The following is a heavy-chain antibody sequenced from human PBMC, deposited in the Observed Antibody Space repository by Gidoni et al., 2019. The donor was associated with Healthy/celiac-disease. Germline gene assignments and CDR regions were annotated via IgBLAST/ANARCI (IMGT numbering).Heavy chain of an antibody. CDR2: IIPILGIA. CDR3: ARDRGDYYDSSGFQRYFDL. D-gene: IGHD3-22*01. Sequence: QVQLVQSGAAVKKPGSSVKVSCKASGATFSSYTISGVRQAPGQGLEWMGRIIPILGIANYAQKFQGRVTITADKSTSKAYMELSSLRSEDTAVYYWARDRGDYYDSSGFQRYFDLWGRGTLVTVSS. J-gene: IGHJ2*01. V-gene: IGHV1-69*08. CDR1: GATFSSYT.